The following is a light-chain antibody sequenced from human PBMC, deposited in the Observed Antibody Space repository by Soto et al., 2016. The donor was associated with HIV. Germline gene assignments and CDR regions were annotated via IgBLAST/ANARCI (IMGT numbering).Light chain of an antibody. Sequence: SSELTQDPAVSVALGQTVRITCQGDSLRRYYASWYQQKPGQAPVLVIYGKNNRPSGIPDRFSGSNSGNTASLTITGAQAEDEADYYCNSRDNSGNHYVFGTGTKVTVL. CDR3: NSRDNSGNHYV. J-gene: IGLJ1*01. CDR1: SLRRYY. V-gene: IGLV3-19*01. CDR2: GKN.